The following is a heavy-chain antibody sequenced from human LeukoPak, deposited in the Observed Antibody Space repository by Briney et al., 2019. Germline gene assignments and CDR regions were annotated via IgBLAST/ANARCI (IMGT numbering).Heavy chain of an antibody. CDR2: MKEDGNEK. V-gene: IGHV3-7*01. Sequence: GGSLRLSCVVSGFMFSSNTMTWVRQAPGKGLEWVANMKEDGNEKHYVDSVKGRFTISRDNAKNSLYLQMNSLRAEDTAVYYCATGGRRYYADWGQGTLVTVSS. CDR1: GFMFSSNT. D-gene: IGHD2/OR15-2a*01. CDR3: ATGGRRYYAD. J-gene: IGHJ4*02.